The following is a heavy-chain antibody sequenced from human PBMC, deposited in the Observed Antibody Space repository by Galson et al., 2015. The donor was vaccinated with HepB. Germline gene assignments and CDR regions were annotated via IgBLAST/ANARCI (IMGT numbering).Heavy chain of an antibody. CDR1: GLIFSNYW. CDR3: TRVPAVAGTSHYYFDY. V-gene: IGHV3-49*04. D-gene: IGHD6-19*01. CDR2: IRSKAYGGTT. J-gene: IGHJ4*02. Sequence: SLRLSCAASGLIFSNYWMSWVRQAPGKGLEWVGFIRSKAYGGTTEYAASVKGRFTISRDDSKSIAYLQMNSLKTEDTAVYYCTRVPAVAGTSHYYFDYWGQGTLVTVSS.